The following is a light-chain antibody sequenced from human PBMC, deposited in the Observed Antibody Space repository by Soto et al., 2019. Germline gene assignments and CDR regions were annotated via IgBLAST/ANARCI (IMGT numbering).Light chain of an antibody. CDR3: QQHVTSPIT. CDR1: HRLSSNY. J-gene: IGKJ5*01. V-gene: IGKV3-20*01. CDR2: AAS. Sequence: EIVLTQSPGTLSLFPGERATLSCRASHRLSSNYLAWYQQKPGQAPRLLMYAASTRATGTPDRFSGGGSGTDFTVTISRLEPEDFAVYYCQQHVTSPITFGQGTRLEIK.